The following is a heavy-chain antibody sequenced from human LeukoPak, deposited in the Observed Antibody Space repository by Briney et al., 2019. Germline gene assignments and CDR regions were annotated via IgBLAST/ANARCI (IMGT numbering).Heavy chain of an antibody. CDR1: GYTFTSYY. CDR2: TNPSGGST. V-gene: IGHV1-46*01. Sequence: ASVKVSCKASGYTFTSYYMHWVRQAPGQGLEWMGITNPSGGSTSYAQKFQGRVTMTRDTSTSTVYMELSSLRSEDTAVYYCARAARRRITGTTGSYYYYGMDVWGQGTTVTVSS. J-gene: IGHJ6*02. CDR3: ARAARRRITGTTGSYYYYGMDV. D-gene: IGHD1-20*01.